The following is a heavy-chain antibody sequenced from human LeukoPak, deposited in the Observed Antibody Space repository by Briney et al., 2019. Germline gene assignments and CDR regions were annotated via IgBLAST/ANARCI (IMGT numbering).Heavy chain of an antibody. CDR2: ISAYNGNT. CDR1: GYTFTSYG. D-gene: IGHD6-6*01. V-gene: IGHV1-18*01. CDR3: ARNARIAARPPLDY. Sequence: ASVKVSCKASGYTFTSYGISWVRQAPGQGLEWMGWISAYNGNTNYAQKLQGRVTVTTDTSTSTAYMELRSLRSDDTAVYYCARNARIAARPPLDYWGQGTLVTVSS. J-gene: IGHJ4*02.